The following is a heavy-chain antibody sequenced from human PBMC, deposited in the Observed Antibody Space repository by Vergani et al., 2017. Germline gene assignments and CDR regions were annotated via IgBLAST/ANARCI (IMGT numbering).Heavy chain of an antibody. J-gene: IGHJ1*01. CDR2: ISGSSSYV. CDR1: GFSFSSYS. D-gene: IGHD3-22*01. Sequence: EVQLVESGGGLVKPGGSLRLSCAASGFSFSSYSMNWVRQAPGKGLEWVASISGSSSYVFYGDSVKGRFTISRDNSQTTVFLQMNSLRADDSAVYYCTKAGQYDSDNFHDSWGQGALVTVAS. CDR3: TKAGQYDSDNFHDS. V-gene: IGHV3-21*02.